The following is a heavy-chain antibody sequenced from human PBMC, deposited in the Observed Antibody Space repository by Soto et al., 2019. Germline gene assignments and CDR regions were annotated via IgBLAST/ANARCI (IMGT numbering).Heavy chain of an antibody. CDR1: GVTFSSYA. V-gene: IGHV3-23*01. CDR3: ARGDRGGSGSPASYYYSGLDV. Sequence: GGSLRLSCAASGVTFSSYAMSWVRQAPGKGLEWVSSVSAGGDMTYYSDSVKGRFTISRDNSNNALFLQMNSLRAEDTALYYCARGDRGGSGSPASYYYSGLDVWGQGATVTVSS. D-gene: IGHD3-10*01. J-gene: IGHJ6*02. CDR2: VSAGGDMT.